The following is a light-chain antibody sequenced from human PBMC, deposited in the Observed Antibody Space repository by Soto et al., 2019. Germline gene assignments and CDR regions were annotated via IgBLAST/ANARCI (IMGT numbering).Light chain of an antibody. CDR1: QSITSY. V-gene: IGKV1-39*01. CDR2: AAS. CDR3: QQSYTYPCT. J-gene: IGKJ1*01. Sequence: DIQMTQSPSSLSASVGDRVTITCRASQSITSYLNWYQQKPGKAPQLLIYAASSLQSGVPSRFRGSGSGTEFTLTISSLQPEDFATYFCQQSYTYPCTFGQGTKVEVK.